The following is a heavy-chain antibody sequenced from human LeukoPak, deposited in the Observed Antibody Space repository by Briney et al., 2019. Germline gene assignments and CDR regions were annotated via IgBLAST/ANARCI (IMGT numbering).Heavy chain of an antibody. V-gene: IGHV4-39*01. CDR1: GGSISSSSYY. CDR2: FHYSGST. Sequence: SETLSLTCTVSGGSISSSSYYWGWIRQPPGKGLEWIGSFHYSGSTYYNPSLKSRVTISVDTSKNQFSLKLSSVTAADTAVYYCARGSGSYYMDNWGQGTLVTVSS. CDR3: ARGSGSYYMDN. D-gene: IGHD3-10*01. J-gene: IGHJ4*02.